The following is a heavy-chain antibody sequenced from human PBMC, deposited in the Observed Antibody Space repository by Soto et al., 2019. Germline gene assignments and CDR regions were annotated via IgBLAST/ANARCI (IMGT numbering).Heavy chain of an antibody. V-gene: IGHV1-69*02. Sequence: QVQLVQSGAEVKKPGSSVKVSCKASGGTFSSYTISWVRQAPGQGLEWMGRIIPILGIANYAQKFQGRVTITADKSTSTAYMELSSLRSEDTAVYYCARILGSGGSCDRACDVWGQGTTVTVSS. D-gene: IGHD2-15*01. J-gene: IGHJ6*02. CDR2: IIPILGIA. CDR1: GGTFSSYT. CDR3: ARILGSGGSCDRACDV.